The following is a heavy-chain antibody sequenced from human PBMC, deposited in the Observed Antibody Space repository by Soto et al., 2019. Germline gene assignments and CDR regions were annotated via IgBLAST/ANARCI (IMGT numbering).Heavy chain of an antibody. D-gene: IGHD1-1*01. CDR2: ISYDGSNK. J-gene: IGHJ4*02. Sequence: QVQLVESGGGVVQPGRSLRLSCAASGFTFSSYAMHWVRQAPGKGLEWVAVISYDGSNKYYADSVKGRFTISRDNSKNTVYLPMNSLRAEDTAVYCCARVSEMESFDYWGQGTLVTVSS. CDR3: ARVSEMESFDY. V-gene: IGHV3-30-3*01. CDR1: GFTFSSYA.